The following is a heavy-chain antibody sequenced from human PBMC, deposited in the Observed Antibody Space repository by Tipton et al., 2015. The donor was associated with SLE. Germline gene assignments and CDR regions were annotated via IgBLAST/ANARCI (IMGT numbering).Heavy chain of an antibody. J-gene: IGHJ4*02. Sequence: LRLSCAVYGGSFSGYYWSWIRQPPGKGLEWIGEINHSGSTNYNPSRKSRVTISVDTSKNQFSLKLSSVTAADTAVYYCARGIAVAGPFDYWGQGTLVTVSS. V-gene: IGHV4-34*01. CDR1: GGSFSGYY. CDR3: ARGIAVAGPFDY. D-gene: IGHD6-19*01. CDR2: INHSGST.